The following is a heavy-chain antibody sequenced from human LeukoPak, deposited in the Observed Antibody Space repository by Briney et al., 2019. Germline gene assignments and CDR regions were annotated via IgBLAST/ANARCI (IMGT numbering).Heavy chain of an antibody. D-gene: IGHD3-9*01. CDR1: GFTFSSYW. CDR2: IKQDGSEK. J-gene: IGHJ3*02. CDR3: ARSGYYDILTLGAFDI. Sequence: PGGSLRLSCAASGFTFSSYWMSWVRQAPGKGLEWVANIKQDGSEKYYVDSVKGRFTISRDNAKNSLYLQMNSLRAEDTAVYYCARSGYYDILTLGAFDIWGQGTMVTVSS. V-gene: IGHV3-7*01.